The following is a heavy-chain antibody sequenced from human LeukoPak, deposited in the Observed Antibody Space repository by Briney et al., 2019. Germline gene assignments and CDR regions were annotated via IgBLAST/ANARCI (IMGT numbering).Heavy chain of an antibody. D-gene: IGHD6-19*01. CDR2: IYYSGST. V-gene: IGHV4-39*02. Sequence: SETLSLTCTVSGGSISSSSFYWGWIRQPPGKGLEWIGSIYYSGSTYYNPSLKSRVTISVDTSKNLFSLKLSSVTAADTAVYYCARDLFGSGWYSALRDYSGMDVWGQGTAVTVSS. J-gene: IGHJ6*02. CDR3: ARDLFGSGWYSALRDYSGMDV. CDR1: GGSISSSSFY.